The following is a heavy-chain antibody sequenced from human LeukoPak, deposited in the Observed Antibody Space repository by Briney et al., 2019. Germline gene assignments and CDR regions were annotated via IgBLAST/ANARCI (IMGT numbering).Heavy chain of an antibody. CDR3: ARSTGPIDY. D-gene: IGHD1-1*01. J-gene: IGHJ4*02. CDR2: TYYRSKWST. V-gene: IGHV6-1*01. Sequence: SQTLSLTCAISGDSVSSNSAAWNWIRQSPSRGLEWLGRTYYRSKWSTYYAVSVKSRISINRDTSKNQISLQLNSVTPEDTAVYYCARSTGPIDYWGQGSLVTVSS. CDR1: GDSVSSNSAA.